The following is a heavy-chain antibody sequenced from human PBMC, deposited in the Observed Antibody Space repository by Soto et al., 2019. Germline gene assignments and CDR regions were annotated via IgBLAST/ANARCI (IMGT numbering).Heavy chain of an antibody. Sequence: GXSVKVSCKASGYTFTSYGISWVRQAPGQGLEWMGWISAYNGNTNYAQKLQGRVTMTTDTSTSTAYMELRSLRSEDTAVYYCARDCSSTSCKSYYYYGMDVWGQGSTVTVSS. CDR3: ARDCSSTSCKSYYYYGMDV. CDR1: GYTFTSYG. D-gene: IGHD2-2*01. V-gene: IGHV1-18*01. J-gene: IGHJ6*02. CDR2: ISAYNGNT.